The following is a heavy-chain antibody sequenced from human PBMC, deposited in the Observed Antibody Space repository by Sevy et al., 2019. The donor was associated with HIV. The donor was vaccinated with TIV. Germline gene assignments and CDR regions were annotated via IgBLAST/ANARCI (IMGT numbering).Heavy chain of an antibody. Sequence: ASVKVSCKASGYTFTSYGISWVRQAPGQGLEWMGWISAYNGNTNYAQMLQGRVTMTTDTSTSTAYMELRSLRSDDTAVYYCAREYSYYYGSGSHGFDYWGQGTLVTVS. CDR3: AREYSYYYGSGSHGFDY. V-gene: IGHV1-18*01. CDR2: ISAYNGNT. CDR1: GYTFTSYG. J-gene: IGHJ4*02. D-gene: IGHD3-10*01.